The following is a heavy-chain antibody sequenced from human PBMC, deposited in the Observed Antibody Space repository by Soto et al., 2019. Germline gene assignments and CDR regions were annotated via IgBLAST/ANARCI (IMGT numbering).Heavy chain of an antibody. CDR2: IFPYNGDT. CDR1: NYTFATYG. Sequence: QVHLVQSGAEVKKPGASVKVSCKASNYTFATYGISWVRQAPGQGLEWMGRIFPYNGDTNYAQKLQGRFTMTADTSTRTAYMELRSLRSDGTAVYYCARESGSGSYDGESYHYGIDVWGQGTTVTVSS. D-gene: IGHD3-10*01. CDR3: ARESGSGSYDGESYHYGIDV. J-gene: IGHJ6*02. V-gene: IGHV1-18*01.